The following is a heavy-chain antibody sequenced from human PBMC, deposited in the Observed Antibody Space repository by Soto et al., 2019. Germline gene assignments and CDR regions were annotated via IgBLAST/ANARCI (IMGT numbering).Heavy chain of an antibody. CDR3: ARTTGLGYYYDSSGYGTPPYYFDY. CDR2: IYYSGST. J-gene: IGHJ4*02. Sequence: SETLSLTCTVSGGSVSSGSYYWSWIRQPPGKGLEWIGYIYYSGSTNYNPSLKSRVTISVDTSKNQFSLKLSSVTAADTAVYYCARTTGLGYYYDSSGYGTPPYYFDYWGQGTLVTVSS. CDR1: GGSVSSGSYY. V-gene: IGHV4-61*01. D-gene: IGHD3-22*01.